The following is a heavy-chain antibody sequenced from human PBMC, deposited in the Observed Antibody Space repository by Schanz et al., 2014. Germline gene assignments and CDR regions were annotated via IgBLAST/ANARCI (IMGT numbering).Heavy chain of an antibody. CDR3: ARGGPAYYFDD. Sequence: EVQLLESGGGLVEPGGSLRLSCAASGFSFSSYAMGWVRQARGKGLEWVSAISGSGGNTYYADSVKGRFTISRDNSKNTVYIQMNSLRAEDTAVYYCARGGPAYYFDDWGQGTLVTVSS. CDR1: GFSFSSYA. CDR2: ISGSGGNT. J-gene: IGHJ4*02. V-gene: IGHV3-23*01.